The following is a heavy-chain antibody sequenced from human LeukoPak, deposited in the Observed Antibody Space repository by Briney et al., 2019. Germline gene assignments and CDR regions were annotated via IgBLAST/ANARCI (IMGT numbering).Heavy chain of an antibody. Sequence: SETLSLTCVDSGYSISSGYYWGWIRQPPGKGLEWIGSIYPGGNTYYNPSLKSRVTISVGTSRNQFSLKLSSVTAADTAVYYCVGGSGYSGVWGQGTLVTVSS. CDR2: IYPGGNT. D-gene: IGHD5-18*01. CDR1: GYSISSGYY. V-gene: IGHV4-38-2*01. J-gene: IGHJ4*02. CDR3: VGGSGYSGV.